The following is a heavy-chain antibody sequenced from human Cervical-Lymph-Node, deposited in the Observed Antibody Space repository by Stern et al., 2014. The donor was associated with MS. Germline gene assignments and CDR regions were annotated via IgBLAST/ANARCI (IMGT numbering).Heavy chain of an antibody. J-gene: IGHJ4*02. Sequence: QVQLVQSGAEVKKPGASVKVSCKASGYTFTSYGISWVRQAPGQGLEWMGWINAGNGNTKYSQKFQGRVTITRDTSASTAYMELSSLRSEDTAVYYCARPIRGYSYGYWGQGTLVTVSS. V-gene: IGHV1-18*01. CDR2: INAGNGNT. CDR1: GYTFTSYG. CDR3: ARPIRGYSYGY. D-gene: IGHD5-18*01.